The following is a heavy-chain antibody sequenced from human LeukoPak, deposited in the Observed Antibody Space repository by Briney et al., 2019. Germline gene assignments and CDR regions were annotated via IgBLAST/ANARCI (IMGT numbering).Heavy chain of an antibody. Sequence: SQTLSLTCTVSGGSISSGGYYWSWIRQHPGKGLEWIGYIYYSGSTYYNPSLKSRVTISVDTSKNQFSLKLSSVTAADTAVYYCARVRVITMVRGVIAEYFQHWGQGTLVTVSS. D-gene: IGHD3-10*01. CDR2: IYYSGST. V-gene: IGHV4-31*03. CDR1: GGSISSGGYY. CDR3: ARVRVITMVRGVIAEYFQH. J-gene: IGHJ1*01.